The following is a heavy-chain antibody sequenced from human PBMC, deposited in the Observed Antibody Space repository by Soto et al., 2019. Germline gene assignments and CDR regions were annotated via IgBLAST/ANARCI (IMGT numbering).Heavy chain of an antibody. CDR2: ISYTGNTQ. Sequence: PGGSLRLSCEASGFTFRSYALHWVRQSPGKGLEWVAVISYTGNTQYYADSVRGRFIISRDDSRSTLYLQMNSLGTDDSAIYYCVIANYQDYWGRGILVTVSS. CDR3: VIANYQDY. V-gene: IGHV3-30-3*01. CDR1: GFTFRSYA. J-gene: IGHJ4*02. D-gene: IGHD2-21*01.